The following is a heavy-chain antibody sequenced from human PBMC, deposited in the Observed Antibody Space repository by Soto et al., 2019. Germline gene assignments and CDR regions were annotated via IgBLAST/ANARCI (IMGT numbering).Heavy chain of an antibody. Sequence: QVQLVQSGAEVKKPGASVKVSCKASGYTFTSYDINWVRQAPGQGLEWMGWMNPNSGNSGYAQKVQGRFTMTRNTSRSTAYMELSSLISEDTAVYYCARGMAPRDWGQGTLVTVSS. CDR1: GYTFTSYD. J-gene: IGHJ4*02. D-gene: IGHD5-12*01. CDR3: ARGMAPRD. V-gene: IGHV1-8*01. CDR2: MNPNSGNS.